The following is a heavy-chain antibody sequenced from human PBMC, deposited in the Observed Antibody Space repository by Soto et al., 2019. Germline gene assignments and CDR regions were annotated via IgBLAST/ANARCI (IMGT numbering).Heavy chain of an antibody. CDR1: GYTFTSYG. V-gene: IGHV1-18*04. CDR3: ARDRSSWPYYYYGMDV. D-gene: IGHD6-13*01. J-gene: IGHJ6*02. Sequence: ASVKVSCKASGYTFTSYGISGVRQAPGQGLEWMGWISAYNGNTNYAQKLQGRVTMTTDTSTSTAYMELRSLRSDDTAVYYCARDRSSWPYYYYGMDVWGQGTTVTVSS. CDR2: ISAYNGNT.